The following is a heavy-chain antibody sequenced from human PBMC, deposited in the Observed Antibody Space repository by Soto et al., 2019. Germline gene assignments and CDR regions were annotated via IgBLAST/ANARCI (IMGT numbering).Heavy chain of an antibody. CDR1: GRSLSCTTYY. D-gene: IGHD2-2*01. V-gene: IGHV4-39*02. CDR2: VYFDGST. CDR3: VIRGISRIYQLPPFHP. Sequence: SETRSPIWMVPGRSLSCTTYYWAWLRQRPGKGLEWFGSVYFDGSTYYNPSLKSRVTISVDTSMNHFSLRLTSVTAADTALYYCVIRGISRIYQLPPFHPWGQGHLLTVST. J-gene: IGHJ5*02.